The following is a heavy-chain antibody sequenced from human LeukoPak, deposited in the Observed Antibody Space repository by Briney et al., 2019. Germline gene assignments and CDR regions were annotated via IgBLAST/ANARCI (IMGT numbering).Heavy chain of an antibody. CDR1: GGSISSYY. CDR3: AREPQSYHYYYMDV. CDR2: IYTSGST. J-gene: IGHJ6*03. V-gene: IGHV4-4*07. Sequence: SETLSLTCTVSGGSISSYYWSWIRQPAGKGLEWIGRIYTSGSTNYNPSLNSRVTMSVDTSKNQFPLKLSSVTAADTAVYYCAREPQSYHYYYMDVWGKGTTVTVSS.